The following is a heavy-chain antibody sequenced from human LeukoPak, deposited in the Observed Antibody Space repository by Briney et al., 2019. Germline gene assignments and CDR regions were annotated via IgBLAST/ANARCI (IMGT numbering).Heavy chain of an antibody. Sequence: PGGSLRLSCAASGFTFTNYAMSWVRQAPGKGLEWVSSLSGSGTNTYYADSVKGRFTISRDNSKNTLYLQMNSLRAEDMAVYYCVKGELMRSDCWGQGTLVTVSS. J-gene: IGHJ4*02. D-gene: IGHD1-26*01. V-gene: IGHV3-23*01. CDR2: LSGSGTNT. CDR3: VKGELMRSDC. CDR1: GFTFTNYA.